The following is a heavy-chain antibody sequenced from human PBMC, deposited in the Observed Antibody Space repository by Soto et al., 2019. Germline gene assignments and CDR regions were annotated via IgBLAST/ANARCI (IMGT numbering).Heavy chain of an antibody. Sequence: ETLSLTCTVSGGSIISYYMSWVRQAPGKGLEWVSVIYSGGSTYYADSVKGRFTISRHNSKNTLYLQMNSLRAEDTAVYYCARWAESPGYGDAFDIWGQGTMVTVSS. CDR1: GGSIISYY. J-gene: IGHJ3*02. V-gene: IGHV3-53*04. CDR3: ARWAESPGYGDAFDI. CDR2: IYSGGST. D-gene: IGHD5-12*01.